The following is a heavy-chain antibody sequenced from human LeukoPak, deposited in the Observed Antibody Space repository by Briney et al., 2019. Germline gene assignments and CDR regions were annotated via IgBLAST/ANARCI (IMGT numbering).Heavy chain of an antibody. D-gene: IGHD2-21*02. Sequence: GESLKISCKGSGYSFTSYWIGWVRPMPGKGLEWMGIIYPGDSDTRDSPSFKGQVTISADKSISTAYLQWSSLKASDPAMYYCARIEGCGGDRYPRGDNWFDPWGQGTLVTVSS. CDR3: ARIEGCGGDRYPRGDNWFDP. CDR1: GYSFTSYW. V-gene: IGHV5-51*01. J-gene: IGHJ5*02. CDR2: IYPGDSDT.